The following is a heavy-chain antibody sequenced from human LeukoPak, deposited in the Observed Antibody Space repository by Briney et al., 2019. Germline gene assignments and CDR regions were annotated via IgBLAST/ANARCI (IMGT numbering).Heavy chain of an antibody. D-gene: IGHD1-26*01. V-gene: IGHV3-23*01. Sequence: PGGSLTLSCAASGFTFSSYAMSWVRPAPGKGLEWVSAISSSGGSTYYADSVKGRFTISRENSKNTLYLQMNSLRAEDTAVYYGAKVGRGGPTRGNYFDYWVQGTLVTVSS. J-gene: IGHJ4*02. CDR1: GFTFSSYA. CDR2: ISSSGGST. CDR3: AKVGRGGPTRGNYFDY.